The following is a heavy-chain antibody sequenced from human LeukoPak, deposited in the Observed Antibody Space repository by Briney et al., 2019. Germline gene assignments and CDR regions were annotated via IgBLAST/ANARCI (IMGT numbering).Heavy chain of an antibody. D-gene: IGHD6-13*01. J-gene: IGHJ4*02. CDR2: IYYSGST. CDR1: GGSISSYY. Sequence: SETLSLTCTVSGGSISSYYWNWIRQPPGKGLEWIGYIYYSGSTNYNPSLKSRVTISVDTSKNQFSLKLSSVTAADTAVYYCARGRGGIAGTETGYYFDYWGQGTLVTVSS. CDR3: ARGRGGIAGTETGYYFDY. V-gene: IGHV4-59*01.